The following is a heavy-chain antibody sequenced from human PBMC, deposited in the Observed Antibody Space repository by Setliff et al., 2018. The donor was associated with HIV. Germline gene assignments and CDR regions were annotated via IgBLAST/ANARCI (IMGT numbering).Heavy chain of an antibody. D-gene: IGHD1-26*01. Sequence: SETLSLTCAVYGGSFSGYFWSWIRQPPGKGLEWIGEINHSGSTNYNPSLKSRVTISVDASKNQFSLKLSSVTAADTAVYYCARGRMGLYWGQGTQVTVSS. V-gene: IGHV4-34*01. J-gene: IGHJ4*02. CDR2: INHSGST. CDR1: GGSFSGYF. CDR3: ARGRMGLY.